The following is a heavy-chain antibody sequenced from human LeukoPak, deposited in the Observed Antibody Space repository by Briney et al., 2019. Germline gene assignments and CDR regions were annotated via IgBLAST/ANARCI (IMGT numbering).Heavy chain of an antibody. CDR2: ISYDGSNK. D-gene: IGHD3-22*01. CDR3: ARLYDSSGYYYLSRGVDY. Sequence: PGGSLRLSCAASGFTVSSNYMSWVRQAPGKGLEWVAVISYDGSNKYYADSVKGRFTISRDNAKNSLYLQMNSLRAEDTAVYYCARLYDSSGYYYLSRGVDYWGQGTLVTVSS. CDR1: GFTVSSNY. J-gene: IGHJ4*02. V-gene: IGHV3-30*03.